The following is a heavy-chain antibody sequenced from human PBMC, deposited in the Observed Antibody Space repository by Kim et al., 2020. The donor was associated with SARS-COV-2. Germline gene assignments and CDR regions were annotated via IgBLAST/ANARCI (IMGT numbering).Heavy chain of an antibody. Sequence: SETLSLTCTVSGGSISSYYWTWIRQPAGKGLEWVGRIYSSGNTNYNPSLKSRVTMSVDTSENQFSLNLRSVTAADTALYYCAGYCYSSFCANPYAVAVWG. J-gene: IGHJ3*01. V-gene: IGHV4-4*07. CDR3: AGYCYSSFCANPYAVAV. CDR1: GGSISSYY. D-gene: IGHD3-22*01. CDR2: IYSSGNT.